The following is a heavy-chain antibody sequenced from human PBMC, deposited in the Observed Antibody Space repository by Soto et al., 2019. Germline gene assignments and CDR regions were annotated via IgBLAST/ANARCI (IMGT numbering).Heavy chain of an antibody. J-gene: IGHJ2*01. D-gene: IGHD6-19*01. V-gene: IGHV3-21*01. CDR3: ARDFRLNIVATEQWLVPRGLTGYFDL. CDR2: ISSSSSYI. CDR1: GFTFSSYS. Sequence: EVQLVESGGGLVKPGGSLRLSCAASGFTFSSYSMNWVRQAPGKGLEWVSSISSSSSYIYYADSVKGRFTISRDNAKNSLYLQMNSLRAEDTAVYYCARDFRLNIVATEQWLVPRGLTGYFDLWGRGTLVTVSS.